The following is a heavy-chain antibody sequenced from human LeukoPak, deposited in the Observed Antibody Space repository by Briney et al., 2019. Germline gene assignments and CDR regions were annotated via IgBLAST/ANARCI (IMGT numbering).Heavy chain of an antibody. V-gene: IGHV4-34*01. Sequence: SEALSLTCAVYGGSFSGYYWSWIRQPPGKGLEWIGEINHSGSTNYNPSLKSRVTISVDTSKNQFSLKLSSVTAADTAVYYCARGIAASYFGVVRKSYYFDYWGQGTLVTVSS. CDR1: GGSFSGYY. CDR2: INHSGST. CDR3: ARGIAASYFGVVRKSYYFDY. J-gene: IGHJ4*02. D-gene: IGHD3-3*01.